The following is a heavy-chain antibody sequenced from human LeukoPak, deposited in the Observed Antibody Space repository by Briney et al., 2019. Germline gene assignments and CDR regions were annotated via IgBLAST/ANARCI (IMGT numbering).Heavy chain of an antibody. CDR3: ARDFTLHGGDYFDY. J-gene: IGHJ4*02. Sequence: ASVKVSCKASGYTFTGYYMHWVRQAPGQGLEWMGWINPNSGGTNYAQKFQGRVTMTRDTSISTAYMELSRLRSDDTAVYYCARDFTLHGGDYFDYWGQGTLVTVSS. V-gene: IGHV1-2*02. CDR2: INPNSGGT. D-gene: IGHD2-15*01. CDR1: GYTFTGYY.